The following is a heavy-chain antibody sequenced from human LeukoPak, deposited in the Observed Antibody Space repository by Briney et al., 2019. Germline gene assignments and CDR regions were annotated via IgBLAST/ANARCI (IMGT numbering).Heavy chain of an antibody. J-gene: IGHJ5*02. V-gene: IGHV1-69*13. D-gene: IGHD3-22*01. CDR1: GGTFSSYA. CDR2: MIPIFGTA. Sequence: ASVKVSCKASGGTFSSYAISWVRQAPGQGLEWMGGMIPIFGTANYAQKFQGRVTITADESTSTAYMELSSLRSEDTAVYYCARGIDSSGYLQAPGFDPWGQGTLVTVSS. CDR3: ARGIDSSGYLQAPGFDP.